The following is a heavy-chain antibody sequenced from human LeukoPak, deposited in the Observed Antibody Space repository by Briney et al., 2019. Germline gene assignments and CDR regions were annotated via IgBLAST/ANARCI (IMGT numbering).Heavy chain of an antibody. Sequence: SETLSLTCTVSGGSISSYYWSWIRQPPGKGLEWIGYIYYSGSTNYNPSLKSRVTISVDTSKNQFSLKLSSVTAADTAVYYCARDFGYDFWSGYYSRWFDPWGQGTLVTVSS. CDR3: ARDFGYDFWSGYYSRWFDP. CDR1: GGSISSYY. V-gene: IGHV4-59*12. D-gene: IGHD3-3*01. CDR2: IYYSGST. J-gene: IGHJ5*02.